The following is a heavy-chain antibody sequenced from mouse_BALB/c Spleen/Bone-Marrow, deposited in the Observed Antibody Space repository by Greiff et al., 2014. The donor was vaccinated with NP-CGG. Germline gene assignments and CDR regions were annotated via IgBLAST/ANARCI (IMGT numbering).Heavy chain of an antibody. CDR2: ISSGGSYT. CDR3: AREGLRRRAAMDY. CDR1: GFTFSSYA. V-gene: IGHV5-9-4*01. Sequence: EVKLMESGGGLVKPGGSLKLSCAASGFTFSSYAMSWVRQSPEKRLEWVAEISSGGSYTYYPDTVTGRFTISRDNAKNTLYLGMSSLRSEDTAMYYCAREGLRRRAAMDYWGQGTSVTVSS. J-gene: IGHJ4*01. D-gene: IGHD2-4*01.